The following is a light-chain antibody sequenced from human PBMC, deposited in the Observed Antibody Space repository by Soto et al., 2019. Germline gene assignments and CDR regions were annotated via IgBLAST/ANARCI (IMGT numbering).Light chain of an antibody. CDR3: QQYNNWPPWT. CDR2: DTS. CDR1: QSVNSN. J-gene: IGKJ1*01. Sequence: EIVMTQSPATLPVSPGERATLSCRANQSVNSNLAWYQQKPGQAPSLLIYDTSSRATGIPARFSGSRSGTEFTLTICGLQSEDSAVYYCQQYNNWPPWTFGQGTKVEI. V-gene: IGKV3-15*01.